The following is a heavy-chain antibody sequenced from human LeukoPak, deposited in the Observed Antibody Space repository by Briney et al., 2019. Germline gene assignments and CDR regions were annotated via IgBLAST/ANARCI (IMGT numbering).Heavy chain of an antibody. CDR3: AKGPFFYYDASGYNYFES. D-gene: IGHD3-22*01. CDR1: GFTFSSYA. Sequence: PGGSLRLSCAASGFTFSSYAMNWVRQAPGKGLEWVSGISGSGGSTYYEDSVKGRFTISRDNSKDTLYLQMNSLRAEDTAIYYCAKGPFFYYDASGYNYFESWGQGTLVTVSS. V-gene: IGHV3-23*01. J-gene: IGHJ4*02. CDR2: ISGSGGST.